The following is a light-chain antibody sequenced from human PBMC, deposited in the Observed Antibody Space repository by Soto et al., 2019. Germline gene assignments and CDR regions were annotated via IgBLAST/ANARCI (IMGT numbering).Light chain of an antibody. CDR2: AAS. J-gene: IGKJ4*01. Sequence: DIQMTQSPSSLSASVGDRVTITCRASQTIRTYLNWYQQKPGTAPTLLIFAASSLQTGVPSRFSGSGSGTDFTLTISSLLPEDFATYYCQQSYSPLAFTFGGGTKVESK. CDR3: QQSYSPLAFT. CDR1: QTIRTY. V-gene: IGKV1-39*01.